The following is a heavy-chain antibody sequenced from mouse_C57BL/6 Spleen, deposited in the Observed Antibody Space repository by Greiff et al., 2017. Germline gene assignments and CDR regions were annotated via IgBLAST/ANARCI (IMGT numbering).Heavy chain of an antibody. CDR1: GFTFSDYG. Sequence: EVQLVESGGGLVKPGGSLKLSCAASGFTFSDYGMHWVRQAPEKGLEWVAYISSGRSTIYYADTVKGRFTISRDNAKNTLFLQMTSLRSEDTAMYYCAIPDYYGSSPFDYWGQGTTLTVSS. J-gene: IGHJ2*01. CDR2: ISSGRSTI. D-gene: IGHD1-1*01. CDR3: AIPDYYGSSPFDY. V-gene: IGHV5-17*01.